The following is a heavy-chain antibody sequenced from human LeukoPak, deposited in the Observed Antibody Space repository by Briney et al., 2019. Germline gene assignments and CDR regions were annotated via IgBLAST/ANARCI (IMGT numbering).Heavy chain of an antibody. CDR2: ISDNGGST. CDR3: VKEITVAGFDY. Sequence: GGSLRLSCSASGFTFSRYPMHWVRQAPGKELEYVSAISDNGGSTYYADSVKGRFTISRDNSENTLYLQMTSLRLEDTALYYCVKEITVAGFDYWGQGTLVTVSS. D-gene: IGHD6-19*01. CDR1: GFTFSRYP. J-gene: IGHJ4*02. V-gene: IGHV3-64D*06.